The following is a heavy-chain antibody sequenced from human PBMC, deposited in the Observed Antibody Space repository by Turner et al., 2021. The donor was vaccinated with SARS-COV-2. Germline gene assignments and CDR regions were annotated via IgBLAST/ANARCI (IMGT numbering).Heavy chain of an antibody. D-gene: IGHD3-10*01. Sequence: QVQLVQSGAEVTKPGASVKVPCKVSGYTLIELSMHWVRQAPGKGLEWMGGFDPEDAETIYAQKFQGRVTMTEDTSTDTAYMELSSLRSEDTAVYYCASSFSVRGVKGDFDYWGQGTLVTVSS. CDR3: ASSFSVRGVKGDFDY. CDR2: FDPEDAET. CDR1: GYTLIELS. V-gene: IGHV1-24*01. J-gene: IGHJ4*02.